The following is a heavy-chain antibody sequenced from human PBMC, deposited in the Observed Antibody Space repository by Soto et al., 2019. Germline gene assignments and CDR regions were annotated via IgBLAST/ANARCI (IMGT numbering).Heavy chain of an antibody. Sequence: ASVKVSCKASGYTFTGYYMHWVRQAPGQGLEWMGWINPNSGGTNYAQKFQGRVTMTRDTSISTAYMELSRLRSDDTAVYYCARVDNQRPCYYGMDVWGQGTTVTVSS. CDR2: INPNSGGT. V-gene: IGHV1-2*02. CDR3: ARVDNQRPCYYGMDV. J-gene: IGHJ6*02. CDR1: GYTFTGYY.